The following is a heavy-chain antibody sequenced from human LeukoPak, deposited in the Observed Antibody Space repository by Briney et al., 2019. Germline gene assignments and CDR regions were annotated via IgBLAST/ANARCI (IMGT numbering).Heavy chain of an antibody. D-gene: IGHD6-19*01. CDR2: INSDGSTT. CDR1: GFTFSNYW. CDR3: ARDRRSGWYPDYTSELDP. Sequence: GGSLRLSCAASGFTFSNYWMHWVRQAPGKGLVWVSRINSDGSTTSYAESVKGRFTISRDNAKNTLYLQMNSLRAEDTAVYYCARDRRSGWYPDYTSELDPWGQGTLVTVSS. J-gene: IGHJ5*02. V-gene: IGHV3-74*01.